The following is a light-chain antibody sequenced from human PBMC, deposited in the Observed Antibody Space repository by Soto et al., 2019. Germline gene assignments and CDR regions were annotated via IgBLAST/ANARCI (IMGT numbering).Light chain of an antibody. CDR2: DAS. CDR3: QQSTT. J-gene: IGKJ3*01. Sequence: DIQMTQSPSTLSASVGDRVTITCRASQSISSWLAWYQQKPGKAPKLLIYDASSLESGVPSRFSGSGSGTEFTLTISSLQPDDFATYCCQQSTTFGPGTKVDIK. CDR1: QSISSW. V-gene: IGKV1-5*01.